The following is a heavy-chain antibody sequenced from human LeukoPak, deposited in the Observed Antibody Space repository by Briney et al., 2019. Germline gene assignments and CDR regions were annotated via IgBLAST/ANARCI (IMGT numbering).Heavy chain of an antibody. Sequence: GESLKISCKGSGYSFTSYWIGWVRQMPGKGLEWMGIIYPGDSETRYSPSFQGQVTISADKSISTAYLQWSSLKASDAAMYYCARPDVGKDDAFDIWGQGTMVTVSS. V-gene: IGHV5-51*01. CDR3: ARPDVGKDDAFDI. CDR2: IYPGDSET. D-gene: IGHD3-10*01. J-gene: IGHJ3*02. CDR1: GYSFTSYW.